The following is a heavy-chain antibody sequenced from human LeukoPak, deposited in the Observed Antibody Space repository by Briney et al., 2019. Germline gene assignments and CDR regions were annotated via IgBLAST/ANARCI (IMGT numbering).Heavy chain of an antibody. CDR1: GGSFSGYY. V-gene: IGHV4-34*01. CDR2: INHSGST. CDR3: ARLWFGELFPLYNWFDP. D-gene: IGHD3-10*01. J-gene: IGHJ5*02. Sequence: KPSETLSLTCAVYGGSFSGYYWSWIRQPPGKGLEWIGEINHSGSTNYNPSLKSRVTISVDTSKNQFSLKLSSVTAADTAVYYCARLWFGELFPLYNWFDPWGQGTLVTVSS.